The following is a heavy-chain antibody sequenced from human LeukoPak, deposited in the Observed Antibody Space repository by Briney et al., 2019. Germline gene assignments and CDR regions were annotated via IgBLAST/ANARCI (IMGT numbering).Heavy chain of an antibody. CDR1: EFTLRNYA. Sequence: GGSLRLSCAASEFTLRNYAMSWVRQAPGKGLEWVSAISGSGYITYYADSVKGRFTISRDNSKNTLYLQMNSLRAEDTAVYYCTKGSGDFGLGYFHYRGQGTLVTVSS. V-gene: IGHV3-23*01. D-gene: IGHD4-17*01. CDR3: TKGSGDFGLGYFHY. J-gene: IGHJ4*02. CDR2: ISGSGYIT.